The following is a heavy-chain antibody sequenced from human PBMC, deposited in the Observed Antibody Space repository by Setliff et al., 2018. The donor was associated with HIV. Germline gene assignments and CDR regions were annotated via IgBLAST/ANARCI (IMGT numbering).Heavy chain of an antibody. CDR2: MYHSGST. CDR3: ARLWASIAAARHYYFDY. V-gene: IGHV4-59*08. J-gene: IGHJ4*02. CDR1: GGSISSYY. Sequence: KTSETLSLTCTVSGGSISSYYWSWIRQHPGKGLEWIGYMYHSGSTHYNPSLKSRVTISVDTSKNQFSLKLSSVTAADTAVYYCARLWASIAAARHYYFDYWGQGTLVTVSS. D-gene: IGHD6-13*01.